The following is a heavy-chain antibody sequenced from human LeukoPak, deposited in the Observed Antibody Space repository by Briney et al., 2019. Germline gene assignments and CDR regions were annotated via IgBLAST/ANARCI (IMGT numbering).Heavy chain of an antibody. CDR3: ARPNYYDSSGYYWARDQHHPNFDY. CDR1: GFTFSSYW. V-gene: IGHV3-74*01. Sequence: GRCLRLSCAASGFTFSSYWMHWVRQAPGKGLVWVSRINSDGSSTIYAGSVKGRFTISRDNAKNTLYLQMNSLRAEVTAVYYCARPNYYDSSGYYWARDQHHPNFDYWGQGTLVTVSS. J-gene: IGHJ4*02. CDR2: INSDGSST. D-gene: IGHD3-22*01.